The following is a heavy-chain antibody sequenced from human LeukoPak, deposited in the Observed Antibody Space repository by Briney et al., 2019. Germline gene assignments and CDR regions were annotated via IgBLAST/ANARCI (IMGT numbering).Heavy chain of an antibody. CDR3: ARDRGSSGRLGRFDN. D-gene: IGHD6-19*01. Sequence: GGSLRLSCAASGFTLSTYWMTWVRQAPGKGLEGVANIKQDGSEKYYVDSVKGRITISRDNDKKSLYLKMNSLRVEDTAVYDCARDRGSSGRLGRFDNWGQGTLVTVSP. CDR2: IKQDGSEK. CDR1: GFTLSTYW. V-gene: IGHV3-7*01. J-gene: IGHJ4*02.